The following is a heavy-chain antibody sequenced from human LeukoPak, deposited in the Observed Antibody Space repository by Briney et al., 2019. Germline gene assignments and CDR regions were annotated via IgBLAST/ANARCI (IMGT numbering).Heavy chain of an antibody. CDR1: GFTFSSYW. V-gene: IGHV3-7*01. CDR3: ARDRGSVYRSDYFDY. CDR2: IKQDGSEK. J-gene: IGHJ4*02. D-gene: IGHD3-16*02. Sequence: GGSLRLSCAASGFTFSSYWLSWVRQAPGKGLEWVANIKQDGSEKYYVDSVKGRFTISRDNAKNSLYLQMNSLRAEDTAVYYCARDRGSVYRSDYFDYWGQGTLVTVSS.